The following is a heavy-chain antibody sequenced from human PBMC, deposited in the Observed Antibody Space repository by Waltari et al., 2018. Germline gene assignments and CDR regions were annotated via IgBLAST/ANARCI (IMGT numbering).Heavy chain of an antibody. V-gene: IGHV4-39*01. CDR2: ISYSGST. D-gene: IGHD2-21*02. J-gene: IGHJ6*03. Sequence: QLQLQESGPGLVKPSETLSLTCTVPGGSIRTTPYYRGWTRQPPGKGLAWIGSISYSGSTSYNPSLNSRVTMSVDTSKNQFSLKLNSVTAADTAVYYCARQATDTYYYYYMDVWGKGTTVTVSS. CDR3: ARQATDTYYYYYMDV. CDR1: GGSIRTTPYY.